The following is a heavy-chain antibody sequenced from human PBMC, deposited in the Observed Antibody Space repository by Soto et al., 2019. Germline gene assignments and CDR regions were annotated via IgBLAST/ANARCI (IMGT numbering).Heavy chain of an antibody. CDR3: ARRKAVADYYYYYGMDV. CDR2: INAGNGNT. J-gene: IGHJ6*02. CDR1: GYTFTSYA. D-gene: IGHD6-19*01. Sequence: GASVKVSCTASGYTFTSYAMHWVRQAPGQRLEWMGWINAGNGNTKYSQKFQGRVTITRDTSASTAYMELSSLRSEDTAVYYCARRKAVADYYYYYGMDVWGQGTTVTVSS. V-gene: IGHV1-3*01.